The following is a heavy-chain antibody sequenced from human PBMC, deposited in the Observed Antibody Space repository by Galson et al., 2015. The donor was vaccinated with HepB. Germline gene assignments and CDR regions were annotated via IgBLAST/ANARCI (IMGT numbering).Heavy chain of an antibody. CDR3: ARDTGYVSGWYAGRGGFDY. Sequence: SLRLSCAASGFTLSSYAIHWVRQAPGKGLGWVTVISYDGRTQNYADSVMGRFTISRDNSKDTVYLQMSSLRADDTAVYYCARDTGYVSGWYAGRGGFDYWGQGALVIVSS. CDR2: ISYDGRTQ. J-gene: IGHJ4*02. CDR1: GFTLSSYA. D-gene: IGHD6-19*01. V-gene: IGHV3-30*03.